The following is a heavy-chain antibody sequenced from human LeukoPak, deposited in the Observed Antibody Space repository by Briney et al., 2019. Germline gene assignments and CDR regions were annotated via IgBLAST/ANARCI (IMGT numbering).Heavy chain of an antibody. J-gene: IGHJ4*02. CDR1: GFTFSSYA. V-gene: IGHV3-23*01. D-gene: IGHD6-25*01. CDR2: ISGSGGST. CDR3: AKDPSAGSYYFDY. Sequence: PGGSLRLSCAASGFTFSSYAMSWVRQAPGKGLEWVSAISGSGGSTYFADSVKGRFTISRDNSKDTLYLQMNSLRAEYTAVYYCAKDPSAGSYYFDYWGQGTLVTVSS.